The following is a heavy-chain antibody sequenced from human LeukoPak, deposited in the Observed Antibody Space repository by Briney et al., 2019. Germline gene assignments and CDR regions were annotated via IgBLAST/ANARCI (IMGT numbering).Heavy chain of an antibody. CDR3: ANGEVYFDY. Sequence: PGGSLRLSCAASGFTVSSNYMNWVRQAPGKGLEWVANIKQDGSEKYYVDSVKGRFTISRDNAKNSLYLQMNSLRAEDTAVYYCANGEVYFDYWGQGTLVTVSS. CDR1: GFTVSSNY. J-gene: IGHJ4*02. D-gene: IGHD4-17*01. V-gene: IGHV3-7*01. CDR2: IKQDGSEK.